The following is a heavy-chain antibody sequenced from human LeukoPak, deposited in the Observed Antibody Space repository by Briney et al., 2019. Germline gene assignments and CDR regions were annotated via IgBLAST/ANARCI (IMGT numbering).Heavy chain of an antibody. J-gene: IGHJ4*02. D-gene: IGHD4-11*01. Sequence: PGGSLRLSCAASGFTVSSNYMSWVRQAPGKGLEWVSVIYSGGSTYYADSVKGRFTISRDNSKNTLYLQMNSLGAEDTAVYYCARTYRYSMYFDYWGQGTLVTVSS. CDR2: IYSGGST. V-gene: IGHV3-53*01. CDR1: GFTVSSNY. CDR3: ARTYRYSMYFDY.